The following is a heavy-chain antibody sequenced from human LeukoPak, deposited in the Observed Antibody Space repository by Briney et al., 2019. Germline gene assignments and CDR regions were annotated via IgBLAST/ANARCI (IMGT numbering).Heavy chain of an antibody. CDR2: IIPIFGTA. CDR1: GGTFSSYA. D-gene: IGHD3-3*01. V-gene: IGHV1-69*13. Sequence: SVKVSCKASGGTFSSYAISWVRQAPGQGLEWMGGIIPIFGTANYAQKFQGRVTITADESTSTAYMELSSLRSEDTAVYYCARDHPITIFGVVDYYGMDVWGQGTTVIVSS. J-gene: IGHJ6*02. CDR3: ARDHPITIFGVVDYYGMDV.